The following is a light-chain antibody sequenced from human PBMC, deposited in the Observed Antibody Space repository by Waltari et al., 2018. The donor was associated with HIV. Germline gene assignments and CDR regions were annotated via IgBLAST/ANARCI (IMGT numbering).Light chain of an antibody. CDR1: SSDVGAYNS. CDR3: CSYAGSYRGV. J-gene: IGLJ2*01. CDR2: DGS. V-gene: IGLV2-11*01. Sequence: QSALTQPRSVSGSPGQSVTLSCTGTSSDVGAYNSVSWYQQHPGKAPKLIIYDGSKRPSGVPDRFSGSKSGNTASLTISGLQAEDEADYYCCSYAGSYRGVFGGGTKLTVL.